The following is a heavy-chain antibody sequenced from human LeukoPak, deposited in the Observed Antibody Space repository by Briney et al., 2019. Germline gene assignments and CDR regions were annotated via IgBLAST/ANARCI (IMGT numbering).Heavy chain of an antibody. Sequence: SVKVSCKASGGTFSSYAISWVRQAPGQGLEWMGRIIPIFGIANYAQKFQGRVTITADKSTSTAYMELSSLRSEDTAVYYCARGAMVGYDFWSGVNWFDLWGQGTLVTVSS. CDR2: IIPIFGIA. D-gene: IGHD3-3*01. J-gene: IGHJ5*02. CDR3: ARGAMVGYDFWSGVNWFDL. CDR1: GGTFSSYA. V-gene: IGHV1-69*04.